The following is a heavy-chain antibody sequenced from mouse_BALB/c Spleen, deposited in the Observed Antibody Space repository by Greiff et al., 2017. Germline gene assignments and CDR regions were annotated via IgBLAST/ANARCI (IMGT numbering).Heavy chain of an antibody. Sequence: VQLQQPGAELVRPGASVKLSCKASGYSFTSYYMHWVKQSHGKSLEWIGYIDPFNGGTSYNQKFKGKATLTVDKSSSTAYMHLSSLTSEDSAVYYCARSSGNYYAMDYWGQGTSVTVSS. CDR1: GYSFTSYY. CDR2: IDPFNGGT. D-gene: IGHD1-3*01. J-gene: IGHJ4*01. V-gene: IGHV1S135*01. CDR3: ARSSGNYYAMDY.